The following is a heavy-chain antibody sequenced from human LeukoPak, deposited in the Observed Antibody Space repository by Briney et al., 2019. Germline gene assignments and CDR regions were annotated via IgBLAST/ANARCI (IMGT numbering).Heavy chain of an antibody. Sequence: GGSLRLSCAASGFTVSSNFMYWVRQAPGKGLEWVSVIQSGGATNYADSVKGRFTISRDNAKNSLYLQMNSLRAEDTAVYYCARRSPYCSGTSCSRASYYYYAMDVWGQGTTVTVSS. CDR2: IQSGGAT. D-gene: IGHD2-2*01. CDR1: GFTVSSNF. CDR3: ARRSPYCSGTSCSRASYYYYAMDV. V-gene: IGHV3-53*01. J-gene: IGHJ6*02.